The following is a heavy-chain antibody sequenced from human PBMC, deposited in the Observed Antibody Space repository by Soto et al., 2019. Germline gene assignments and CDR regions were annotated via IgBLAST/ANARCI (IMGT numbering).Heavy chain of an antibody. V-gene: IGHV3-48*01. J-gene: IGHJ4*02. Sequence: GGSLRLSCAASGFTFSSYSMNWVRQAPGKGLEWVSYISSSSSTIYYADSVKGRFTISRDNAKNSLYLQMNSLRAEDTAVYYCARAPATFGVVIIRVPDYWGQGTLVTVSS. CDR1: GFTFSSYS. D-gene: IGHD3-3*01. CDR3: ARAPATFGVVIIRVPDY. CDR2: ISSSSSTI.